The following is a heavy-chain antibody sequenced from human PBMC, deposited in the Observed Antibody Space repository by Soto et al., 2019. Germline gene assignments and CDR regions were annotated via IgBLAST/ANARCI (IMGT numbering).Heavy chain of an antibody. Sequence: QVQLVESGGGVVQPGRSLRLSCAASGFTFSSYAMHWVRQAPGKGLEWVAVISYDGSNKYYADSVKGRFTISRDNSKNTLYQQMNSLRAEDTAVYYCARDTRGYSSSWYGVEYWGQGTLVTVSS. CDR2: ISYDGSNK. CDR3: ARDTRGYSSSWYGVEY. V-gene: IGHV3-30-3*01. D-gene: IGHD6-13*01. CDR1: GFTFSSYA. J-gene: IGHJ4*02.